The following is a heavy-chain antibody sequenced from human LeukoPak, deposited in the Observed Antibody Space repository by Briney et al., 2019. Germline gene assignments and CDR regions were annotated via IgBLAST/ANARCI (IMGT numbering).Heavy chain of an antibody. CDR1: GFTFSSYG. Sequence: PGGSLRLSCAASGFTFSSYGMSWVRQAPGKGLEWVSAISGSGGSTYYADSVKGRFTISRDNSKNTLYLQMNSLRAEDTAVYYCAKDHRRFASSGSGDYWGQGTLDTVSS. J-gene: IGHJ4*02. D-gene: IGHD6-19*01. CDR2: ISGSGGST. V-gene: IGHV3-23*01. CDR3: AKDHRRFASSGSGDY.